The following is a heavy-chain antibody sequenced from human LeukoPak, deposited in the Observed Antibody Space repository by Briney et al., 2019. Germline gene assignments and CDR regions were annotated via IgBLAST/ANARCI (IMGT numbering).Heavy chain of an antibody. CDR2: IDWDDDK. V-gene: IGHV2-70*11. D-gene: IGHD3-10*01. J-gene: IGHJ6*02. CDR1: GFSLSTSGMS. Sequence: SGPALVKPTQTLTLTCSFSGFSLSTSGMSVSWIRQPPGKALEWLARIDWDDDKYYSTSLKTRLTISKDTSKNQVVLTITNMDPVDTATYYCARTSGAPYGLDVWGQGTTVTVSS. CDR3: ARTSGAPYGLDV.